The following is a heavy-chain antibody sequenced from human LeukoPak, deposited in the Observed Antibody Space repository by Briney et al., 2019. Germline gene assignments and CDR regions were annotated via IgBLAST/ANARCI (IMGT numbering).Heavy chain of an antibody. Sequence: ASVKVSCKASGGTFSSYAISWVRQAPGQGLEWMGWISAYNGNTNYAQKLQGRVTMTTDTSTSTAYMELRSLRSDDTAVYYCARDQDCSGGSCYGYWGQGTLVTVSS. CDR3: ARDQDCSGGSCYGY. D-gene: IGHD2-15*01. CDR2: ISAYNGNT. J-gene: IGHJ4*02. V-gene: IGHV1-18*01. CDR1: GGTFSSYA.